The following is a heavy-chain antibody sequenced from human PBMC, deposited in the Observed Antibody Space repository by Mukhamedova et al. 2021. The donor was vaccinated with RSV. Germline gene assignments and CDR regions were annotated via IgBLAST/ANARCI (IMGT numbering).Heavy chain of an antibody. D-gene: IGHD1-26*01. Sequence: HWVRQAPGQGLEWMGIINPSGGGTNYAQKFQGRVTMTRDTSTSTVNMELSSLRSDDTAVHFCARDSYGGATAYWGQGTLGTVSS. CDR3: ARDSYGGATAY. J-gene: IGHJ4*02. V-gene: IGHV1-46*01. CDR2: INPSGGGT.